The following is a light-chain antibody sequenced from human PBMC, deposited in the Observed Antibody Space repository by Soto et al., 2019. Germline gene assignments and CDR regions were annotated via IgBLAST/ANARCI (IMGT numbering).Light chain of an antibody. V-gene: IGKV3-15*01. J-gene: IGKJ4*01. CDR2: GAS. CDR3: QQYNNWPPKT. CDR1: QSVSSN. Sequence: EIVMTQSPATLSVSPGERATLSCRASQSVSSNLAWYQQKPGQAPRLLIYGASTRATGIPARFSGSGSGTEFTLTISSLQSEDFAVYYWQQYNNWPPKTCGGGTKVEIK.